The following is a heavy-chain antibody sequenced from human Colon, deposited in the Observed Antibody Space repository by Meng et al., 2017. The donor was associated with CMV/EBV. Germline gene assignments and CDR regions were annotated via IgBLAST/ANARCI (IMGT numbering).Heavy chain of an antibody. J-gene: IGHJ6*02. Sequence: SGFTFKNHAMSWVRQAPGKGLEWVSVIYAGGRSTYFADSVKGRFIISRDDSKSMLYLEMNSLRAEDTAIYYCAKGSVEWLYYGMDVWGQGTTVTVSS. CDR2: IYAGGRST. D-gene: IGHD3-3*01. V-gene: IGHV3-23*03. CDR1: GFTFKNHA. CDR3: AKGSVEWLYYGMDV.